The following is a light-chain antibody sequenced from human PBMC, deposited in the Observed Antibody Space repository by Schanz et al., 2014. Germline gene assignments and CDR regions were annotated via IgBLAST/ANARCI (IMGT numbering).Light chain of an antibody. V-gene: IGLV2-14*01. CDR2: DVS. CDR3: QSYDSSLSGWV. CDR1: SSDVGGYNY. J-gene: IGLJ3*02. Sequence: QSALTQPASVSGSPGQSITISCTGTSSDVGGYNYVSWYQQHPGKAPKLMIYDVSNRPSGVPDRFSGSKSGNTASLTVSGLKAEEEADYYCQSYDSSLSGWVFGGGTKLTVL.